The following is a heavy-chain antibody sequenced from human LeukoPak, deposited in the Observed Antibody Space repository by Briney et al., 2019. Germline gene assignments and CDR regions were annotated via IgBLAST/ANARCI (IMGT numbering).Heavy chain of an antibody. CDR1: GFTFSSYS. J-gene: IGHJ4*02. Sequence: GGSLRLSCAASGFTFSSYSMNWVRQAPGKGLEWVSYISSSSSTIYYADSVKGRFTISRDNAKNSLYLQMNSLRAEDTAVYYCARDQLSWQLVLLAKFDYWGQGTLVTVSS. CDR3: ARDQLSWQLVLLAKFDY. D-gene: IGHD6-13*01. CDR2: ISSSSSTI. V-gene: IGHV3-48*01.